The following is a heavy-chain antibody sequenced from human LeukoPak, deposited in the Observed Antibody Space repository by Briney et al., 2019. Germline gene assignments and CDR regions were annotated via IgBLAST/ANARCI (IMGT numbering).Heavy chain of an antibody. D-gene: IGHD2-15*01. CDR3: ARDSELRYCSGGSCSFDY. V-gene: IGHV4-59*01. J-gene: IGHJ4*02. Sequence: SETLSLTCTVSGASISNYYWSWIRQPPGKGLEWIGYMYYSGSTNYNPSLKSRVTISVDTSKNQFSLKLSSVTAADTAVYYCARDSELRYCSGGSCSFDYWGQGTLVTVSS. CDR1: GASISNYY. CDR2: MYYSGST.